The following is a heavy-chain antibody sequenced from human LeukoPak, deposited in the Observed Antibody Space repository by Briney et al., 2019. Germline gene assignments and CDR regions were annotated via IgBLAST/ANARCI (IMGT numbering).Heavy chain of an antibody. CDR2: INAGNGNT. CDR1: GYTFTSYA. J-gene: IGHJ6*02. D-gene: IGHD2-2*01. CDR3: AAGYCTSISCYAAGV. Sequence: ASVTVSCKASGYTFTSYAMHWVRQAPGQRLEWMGWINAGNGNTKYSQKFQGRVTITRDMSTNTAYMELSSLSSEDTAVYYCAAGYCTSISCYAAGVWGQGTTVIVSS. V-gene: IGHV1-3*01.